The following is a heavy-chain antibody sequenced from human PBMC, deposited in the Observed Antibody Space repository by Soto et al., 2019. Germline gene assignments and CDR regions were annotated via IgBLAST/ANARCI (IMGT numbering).Heavy chain of an antibody. V-gene: IGHV4-59*08. J-gene: IGHJ6*03. CDR3: ARGYYYYYMEV. CDR1: GGSISGYY. CDR2: IYYSGST. Sequence: SETLSLTCTVSGGSISGYYWNWIRQPPGKGLEWIGYIYYSGSTNYNPSLESRVTISVDTSKNQFSLKLSSVTAADTAVYYCARGYYYYYMEVWGKGAMVTVCS.